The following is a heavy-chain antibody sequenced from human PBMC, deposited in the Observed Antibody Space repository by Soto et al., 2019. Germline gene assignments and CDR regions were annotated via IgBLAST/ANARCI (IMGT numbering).Heavy chain of an antibody. V-gene: IGHV1-3*01. Sequence: ASVKVSCKASGYTFTSYAMHWVRQAPGQRLEWMGWINAGNGNTKYSQKFQGRVTITRDTSASTAYMELSSLRSEDTAVYYCARGVLRYFDWLENHNAFDIWGQGTMVTVSS. J-gene: IGHJ3*02. CDR2: INAGNGNT. D-gene: IGHD3-9*01. CDR3: ARGVLRYFDWLENHNAFDI. CDR1: GYTFTSYA.